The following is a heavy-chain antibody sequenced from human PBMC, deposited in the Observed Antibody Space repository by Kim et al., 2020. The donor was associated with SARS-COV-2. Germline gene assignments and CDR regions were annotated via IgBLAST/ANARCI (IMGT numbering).Heavy chain of an antibody. J-gene: IGHJ6*02. Sequence: LKSRVTISVDTSKNQFSLKLGSVTAADTAVYYCARGVAAEYYYYYGMDVWGQGTTVTVSS. V-gene: IGHV4-31*02. CDR3: ARGVAAEYYYYYGMDV. D-gene: IGHD2-15*01.